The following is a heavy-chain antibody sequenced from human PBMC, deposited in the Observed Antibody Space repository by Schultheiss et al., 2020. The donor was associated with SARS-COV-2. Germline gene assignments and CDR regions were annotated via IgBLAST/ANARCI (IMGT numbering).Heavy chain of an antibody. Sequence: SETLSLTCTVSGGSISSYYWSWIRQPPGKGLEWIGYIYYSGSTNYNPSLKSRVTISVDTSKNQFSLKLSSVTAADTAVYYCARFLQGSSWYGGGWFDPWGQGTLVTVSS. J-gene: IGHJ5*02. CDR1: GGSISSYY. CDR2: IYYSGST. CDR3: ARFLQGSSWYGGGWFDP. V-gene: IGHV4-59*01. D-gene: IGHD6-13*01.